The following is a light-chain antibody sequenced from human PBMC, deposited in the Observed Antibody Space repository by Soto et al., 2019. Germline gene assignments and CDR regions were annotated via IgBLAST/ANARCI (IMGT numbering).Light chain of an antibody. J-gene: IGKJ1*01. CDR3: QQYGGSPRT. Sequence: EIVLTQSPGTLYLSPGERASLSCRASQSIANSLAWYQQKPGQAPRPLIFGASNRATGIPDRFSGSGSGTDFTLTISRLEPEDFAVYHWQQYGGSPRTFGQGTKVERK. CDR2: GAS. V-gene: IGKV3-20*01. CDR1: QSIANS.